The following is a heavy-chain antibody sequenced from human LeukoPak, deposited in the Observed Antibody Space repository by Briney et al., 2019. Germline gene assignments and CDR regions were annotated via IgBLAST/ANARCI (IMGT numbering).Heavy chain of an antibody. CDR1: GFTFSNYW. J-gene: IGHJ1*01. V-gene: IGHV3-7*01. D-gene: IGHD3-22*01. Sequence: GGSLRLPCEGSGFTFSNYWMGWVRQAPGKGRQWVANIKTEGSEKYYVDSVKGRFTISRDNAKNSLYLQMNSLRAEDTAVYYCATYSSLNRREFQYWGQGTLLTVSS. CDR3: ATYSSLNRREFQY. CDR2: IKTEGSEK.